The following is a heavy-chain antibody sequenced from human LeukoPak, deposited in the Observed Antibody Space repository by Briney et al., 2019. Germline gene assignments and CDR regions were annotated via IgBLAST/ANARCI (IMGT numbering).Heavy chain of an antibody. CDR3: AQTGYYRSFDY. D-gene: IGHD3-9*01. J-gene: IGHJ4*02. Sequence: ESSPTLVKPTQTLTLTCTFSGFSLSTSGVGVGWIRQPPAKAPEGLALIYWDDDKRYSPSLKSRLTITKDTSKNHVVLTMTNMDPVDTATYYCAQTGYYRSFDYWGQGTLVTVS. CDR2: IYWDDDK. V-gene: IGHV2-5*02. CDR1: GFSLSTSGVG.